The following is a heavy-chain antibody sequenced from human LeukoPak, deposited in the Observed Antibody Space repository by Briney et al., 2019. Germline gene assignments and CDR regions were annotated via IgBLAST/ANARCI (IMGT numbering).Heavy chain of an antibody. CDR1: GFTFSLFG. Sequence: GGSLRLSCAASGFTFSLFGMTWVRQAPGKGLEWISYISSSRRTINYADSVKGRFTISRDNANNSLYLQMNNLRAEDTAVYYCARDGDSGGYYYGPFDNWGQGTLVTVSS. CDR3: ARDGDSGGYYYGPFDN. V-gene: IGHV3-48*04. D-gene: IGHD3-22*01. J-gene: IGHJ4*02. CDR2: ISSSRRTI.